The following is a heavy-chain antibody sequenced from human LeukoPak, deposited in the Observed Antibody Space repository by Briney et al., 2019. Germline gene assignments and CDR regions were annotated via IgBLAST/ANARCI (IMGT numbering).Heavy chain of an antibody. V-gene: IGHV3-7*01. Sequence: GGSLRLSCAASGFTCSTYWMSWVRRAPGKGLEWVANKKLDGCEKYYVDSVKGRFTISRDNAKNSLYLQMNSQRTEDTAVYNCARHSSSRYYFDYWVQGTLVTVSS. CDR2: KKLDGCEK. CDR1: GFTCSTYW. J-gene: IGHJ4*02. D-gene: IGHD6-13*01. CDR3: ARHSSSRYYFDY.